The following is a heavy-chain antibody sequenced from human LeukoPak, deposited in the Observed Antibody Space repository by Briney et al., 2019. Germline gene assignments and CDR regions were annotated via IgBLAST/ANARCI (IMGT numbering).Heavy chain of an antibody. CDR2: LYTSGST. Sequence: SEFLSLPCTVSGRSISSYYGRWLRLPAGKGLEWTGRLYTSGSTNNPSLKSRVTISVDKSKNQFSLKLTSVTAADTAVYYCARDGDSTSYDDYYMDVWGKGTTVTVSS. V-gene: IGHV4-4*07. J-gene: IGHJ6*03. CDR3: ARDGDSTSYDDYYMDV. D-gene: IGHD2/OR15-2a*01. CDR1: GRSISSYY.